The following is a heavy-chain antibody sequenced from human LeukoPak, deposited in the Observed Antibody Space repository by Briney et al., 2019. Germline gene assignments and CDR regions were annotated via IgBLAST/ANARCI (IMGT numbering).Heavy chain of an antibody. CDR3: AKDEVDY. CDR1: GFTFSTYA. V-gene: IGHV3-23*01. CDR2: ISDSGGGT. J-gene: IGHJ4*02. Sequence: GGSLRLSCAASGFTFSTYAMTWVRQAPGKGLEWVSSISDSGGGTYYADSVKDRFIISRDNSKNALYLQMNSLRAEDTAVYYCAKDEVDYWGQGTLVTVSS.